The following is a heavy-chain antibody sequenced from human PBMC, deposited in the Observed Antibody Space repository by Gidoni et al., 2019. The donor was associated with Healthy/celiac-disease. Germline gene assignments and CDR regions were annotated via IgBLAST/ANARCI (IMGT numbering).Heavy chain of an antibody. CDR1: GGSFSGYY. CDR2: INHSGST. D-gene: IGHD6-13*01. J-gene: IGHJ4*02. Sequence: QVQLQQWGAGLLKPSETLSLTCAVYGGSFSGYYWSWIRQPPGKGLEWIGEINHSGSTNYNPSLKSRVTISVDTSKNQFSLKLSSVTAADTAVYYCARGRRRRSSWNKEKYYFDYWGQGTLVTVSS. CDR3: ARGRRRRSSWNKEKYYFDY. V-gene: IGHV4-34*01.